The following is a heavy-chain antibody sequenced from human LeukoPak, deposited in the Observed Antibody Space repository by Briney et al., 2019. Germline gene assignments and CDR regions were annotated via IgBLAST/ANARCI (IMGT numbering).Heavy chain of an antibody. Sequence: GASVTVSCKASGYTFTSYAMHWVRQAPGQRLEWMGWINAGNGNTKYSQKFQGRVTITRDTSASTAYMELSSLRSEDTAVYYCARSGEWSGSGYFDYWGQGTLVTVSS. CDR2: INAGNGNT. D-gene: IGHD3-3*01. CDR1: GYTFTSYA. CDR3: ARSGEWSGSGYFDY. J-gene: IGHJ4*02. V-gene: IGHV1-3*01.